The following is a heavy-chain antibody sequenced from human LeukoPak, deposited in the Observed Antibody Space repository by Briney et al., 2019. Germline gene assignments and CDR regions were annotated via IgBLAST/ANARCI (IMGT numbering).Heavy chain of an antibody. J-gene: IGHJ4*02. V-gene: IGHV4-4*02. CDR2: IYHSGST. CDR1: GGSISSSNW. Sequence: SETLSLTCAVSGGSISSSNWWSWVRQPPGKGLEWIGEIYHSGSTNYNPSLKSRVTILVDKSKNQFSLKLSSVTAADTAVYYCARLTTLYSSSWYGYWGQGTLVTVSS. D-gene: IGHD6-13*01. CDR3: ARLTTLYSSSWYGY.